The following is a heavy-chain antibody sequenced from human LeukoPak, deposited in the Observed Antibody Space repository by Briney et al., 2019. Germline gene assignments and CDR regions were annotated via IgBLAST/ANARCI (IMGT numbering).Heavy chain of an antibody. Sequence: ASVKVSCKASGYTFTDYYMHWVRQAPGQGLEWMGRINPNSGGTNYAQKFQGRVTMTRDTSISTAYMELSRLRSDDTAVYYCARAAAMAPPFDHWGQGTLVTVSS. V-gene: IGHV1-2*06. D-gene: IGHD5-18*01. CDR2: INPNSGGT. CDR1: GYTFTDYY. J-gene: IGHJ4*02. CDR3: ARAAAMAPPFDH.